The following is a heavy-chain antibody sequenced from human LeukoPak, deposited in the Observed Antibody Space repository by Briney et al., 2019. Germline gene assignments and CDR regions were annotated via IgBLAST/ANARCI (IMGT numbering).Heavy chain of an antibody. CDR3: ARNNWFDP. V-gene: IGHV3-30*05. Sequence: GGSLRLSCAASGFTFSSYGMHWVRQAPGKGLEWVAVISYDGSNKYYADSVKGRFTISRDNSKNTLYLQMNSLRAEGTAVYYCARNNWFDPWGQGTLVTVSS. CDR1: GFTFSSYG. J-gene: IGHJ5*02. CDR2: ISYDGSNK.